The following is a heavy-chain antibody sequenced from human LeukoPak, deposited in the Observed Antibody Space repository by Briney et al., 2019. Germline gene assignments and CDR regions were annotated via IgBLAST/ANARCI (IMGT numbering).Heavy chain of an antibody. CDR1: GFTFSNYA. Sequence: GGSLRLSCAASGFTFSNYAMHWVRQAPGKGLEWVAFLRLDGSNKNYADSVKGRFTISRDNSKNTLYLQMNSLRAEDTAVYYCAKEDPGYSSSWYPTRLFDYWGQGTLVTVSS. D-gene: IGHD6-13*01. V-gene: IGHV3-30*02. CDR2: LRLDGSNK. J-gene: IGHJ4*02. CDR3: AKEDPGYSSSWYPTRLFDY.